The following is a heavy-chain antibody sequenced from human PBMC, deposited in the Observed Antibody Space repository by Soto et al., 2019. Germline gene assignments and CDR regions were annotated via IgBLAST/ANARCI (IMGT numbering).Heavy chain of an antibody. CDR3: AGRLTTAASLDY. Sequence: VPLVESGGGLIQPGGSLRLSCAASGFSVSNNHMTWVRQAAGKGLELVSFIHGGGSTSYADSVKGRFTISRDNSKNTLYLQMDSLRGEDTAKYYCAGRLTTAASLDYWGQGTLVTVSS. V-gene: IGHV3-53*01. D-gene: IGHD3-16*01. CDR1: GFSVSNNH. J-gene: IGHJ4*02. CDR2: IHGGGST.